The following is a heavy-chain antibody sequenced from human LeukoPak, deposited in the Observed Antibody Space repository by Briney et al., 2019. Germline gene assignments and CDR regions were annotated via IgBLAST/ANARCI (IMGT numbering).Heavy chain of an antibody. V-gene: IGHV3-30-3*01. J-gene: IGHJ3*02. D-gene: IGHD2-2*01. CDR2: ISYDGGNK. CDR3: ARIVVVPAAPDAFDI. CDR1: GFTFSSYA. Sequence: PGGSLRLSCAASGFTFSSYAMHWVRQAPGKGLEWVAVISYDGGNKYYADSVKGRFTISRDNSKNTLYLQMNSLRAEDTAVYYCARIVVVPAAPDAFDIWGQGTMVTVSS.